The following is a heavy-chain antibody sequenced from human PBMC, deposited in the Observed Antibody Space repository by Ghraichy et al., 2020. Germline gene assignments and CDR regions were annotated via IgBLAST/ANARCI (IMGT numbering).Heavy chain of an antibody. Sequence: SETLSLTCAVYGGSFSGYYWSWIRQPPGKGLEWIGEINHSGSTNYNPSLKSRVTISVDTSKNQFSLKLSSVTAADTAVYYCARGRPGGSGAWGQGTLVTVSS. J-gene: IGHJ5*02. V-gene: IGHV4-34*01. D-gene: IGHD2-15*01. CDR1: GGSFSGYY. CDR2: INHSGST. CDR3: ARGRPGGSGA.